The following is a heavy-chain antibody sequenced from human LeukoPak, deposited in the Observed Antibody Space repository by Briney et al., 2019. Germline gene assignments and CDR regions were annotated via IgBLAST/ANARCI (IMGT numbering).Heavy chain of an antibody. Sequence: GGSLRLSCAASGFTFSSYAMHWVRRAPGKGLEWVAVISYDGSNKYYADSVKGRFTISRDNSKNTLYLQMNSLGAEDTAVYYCARAVVVAATHFDYWGQGTLVTVSS. D-gene: IGHD2-15*01. CDR1: GFTFSSYA. CDR3: ARAVVVAATHFDY. V-gene: IGHV3-30-3*01. J-gene: IGHJ4*02. CDR2: ISYDGSNK.